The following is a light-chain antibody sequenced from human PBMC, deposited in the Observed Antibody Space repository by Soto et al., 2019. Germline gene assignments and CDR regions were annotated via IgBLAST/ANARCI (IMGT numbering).Light chain of an antibody. Sequence: DIPMTQSPSSLSASVGDRVTITCRASQGISNYLAWYQQKPGTVPKLLIYAASTLQLGVPSRFSGSGSGTDFTLTISSLQPEDVATYCCHKYDSVPLTFGGGTKVEIK. CDR1: QGISNY. CDR2: AAS. J-gene: IGKJ4*01. CDR3: HKYDSVPLT. V-gene: IGKV1-27*01.